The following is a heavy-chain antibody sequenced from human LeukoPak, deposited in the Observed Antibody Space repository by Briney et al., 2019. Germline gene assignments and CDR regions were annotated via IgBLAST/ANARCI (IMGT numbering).Heavy chain of an antibody. CDR3: ARAGAWSLFY. V-gene: IGHV4-34*01. CDR1: GGSSSGYY. J-gene: IGHJ4*02. CDR2: INHSGST. D-gene: IGHD2-15*01. Sequence: PSETLSLTCAVYGGSSSGYYWSWIRQPPGKGLEWIGEINHSGSTNYNPSLKSRVTISVDTSKNQFSLKLSSVTAADTAAYYCARAGAWSLFYWGQGTLVTVSS.